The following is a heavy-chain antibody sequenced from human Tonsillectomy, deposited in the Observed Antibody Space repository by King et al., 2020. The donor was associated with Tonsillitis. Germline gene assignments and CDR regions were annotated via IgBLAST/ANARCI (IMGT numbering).Heavy chain of an antibody. D-gene: IGHD3-10*01. CDR3: ERGDWEMVRGVILHYYGMDV. CDR2: ISSSSSYT. Sequence: VQLVESGGGLVKPGGSLRLSCAASGFTFSDYYMSWIRQAPGKGLEWVSYISSSSSYTNYADSVKGRFTISRDNAKNSLYLQMNSLRAEDTAVYYCERGDWEMVRGVILHYYGMDVWGQGTTVTVSS. J-gene: IGHJ6*02. V-gene: IGHV3-11*06. CDR1: GFTFSDYY.